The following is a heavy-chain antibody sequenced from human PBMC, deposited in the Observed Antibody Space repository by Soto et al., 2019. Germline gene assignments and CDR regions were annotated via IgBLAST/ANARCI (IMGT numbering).Heavy chain of an antibody. Sequence: QVQLQQWGAGLLKPSETLSLTCAVYGGSFSGYYWSWIRQPPGKGLEWIGEINHSGSTNYNPSLKSRVSISVHTSKNQFSRKLSSVTAADTVLYYCARGAVYTSRNISKTPHFDYWGQGTLVTVSS. CDR2: INHSGST. CDR3: ARGAVYTSRNISKTPHFDY. J-gene: IGHJ4*02. D-gene: IGHD2-8*01. CDR1: GGSFSGYY. V-gene: IGHV4-34*01.